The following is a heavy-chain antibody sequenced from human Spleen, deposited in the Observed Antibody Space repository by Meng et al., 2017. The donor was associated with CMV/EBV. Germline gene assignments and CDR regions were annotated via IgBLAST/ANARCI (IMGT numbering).Heavy chain of an antibody. CDR1: GFTFSSYW. Sequence: GESLKISCAASGFTFSSYWMSWVRQAPGKGLEWVATIKPDASEQHYVDSVRGRFTISRDNSKNSVHLQLSSLRGEDTALYFCARGTLRSLYDPFDHWGRGTLVTVSS. J-gene: IGHJ4*02. D-gene: IGHD3-3*01. CDR2: IKPDASEQ. V-gene: IGHV3-7*01. CDR3: ARGTLRSLYDPFDH.